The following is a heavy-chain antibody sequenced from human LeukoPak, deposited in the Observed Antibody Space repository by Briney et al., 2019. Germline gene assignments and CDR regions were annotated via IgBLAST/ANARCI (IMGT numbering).Heavy chain of an antibody. CDR2: INHSGST. D-gene: IGHD3-3*01. J-gene: IGHJ4*02. V-gene: IGHV4-34*01. CDR3: ARHDVTIFGVVSATHFDY. Sequence: SETLSLTCAVYGGSFSGYYWSWIRQPPGKGLEWIGEINHSGSTNYNPSLKSRVTISVDTSKNQFSLKLSSVTAADTAVYYCARHDVTIFGVVSATHFDYWGQGTLVTVSS. CDR1: GGSFSGYY.